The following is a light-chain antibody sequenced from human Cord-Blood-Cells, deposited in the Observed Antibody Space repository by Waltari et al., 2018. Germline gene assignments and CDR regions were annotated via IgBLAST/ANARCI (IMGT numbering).Light chain of an antibody. Sequence: QSALTQPASVSGSPGQSIPISCTGTTGAVGGYNYVSWYQHHPGKAPKLMIYDVSNRPSGVSNRFAGSKSGNTASLTISGLQAEDEADYYCSSYTSSSTRVFGGGTKLTVL. CDR3: SSYTSSSTRV. V-gene: IGLV2-14*03. J-gene: IGLJ3*02. CDR1: TGAVGGYNY. CDR2: DVS.